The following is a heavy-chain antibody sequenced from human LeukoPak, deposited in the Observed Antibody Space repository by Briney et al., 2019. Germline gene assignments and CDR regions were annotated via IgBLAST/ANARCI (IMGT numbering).Heavy chain of an antibody. J-gene: IGHJ4*02. D-gene: IGHD6-13*01. CDR1: GGTFSSYA. CDR3: ASRLSYSSSWTQFDY. CDR2: IIPIFGTA. Sequence: SVKVSCKASGGTFSSYAISWVRQAPGQGLEWMGGIIPIFGTANYAQKFQGRVTITTDESTSTAYMELSSLRSEDTAVYYCASRLSYSSSWTQFDYWGQGTLVTVSS. V-gene: IGHV1-69*05.